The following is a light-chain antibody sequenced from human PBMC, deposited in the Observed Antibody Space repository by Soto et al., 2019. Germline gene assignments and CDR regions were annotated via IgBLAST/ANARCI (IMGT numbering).Light chain of an antibody. Sequence: QSALTQPPSASGSPGQSVTISCTGTSSDVGGYNYVSWYQQHPGKAPKLVIYEVSKRPSGVPDRFSGSKSGNTASLTVSGLQAEDEADYYCSSYAGSNSVGVFGTGTKLTVL. CDR1: SSDVGGYNY. CDR3: SSYAGSNSVGV. CDR2: EVS. J-gene: IGLJ1*01. V-gene: IGLV2-8*01.